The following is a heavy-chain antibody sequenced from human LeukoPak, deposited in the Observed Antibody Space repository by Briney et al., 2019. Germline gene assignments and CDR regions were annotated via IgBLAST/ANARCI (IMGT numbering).Heavy chain of an antibody. J-gene: IGHJ4*02. CDR2: IYYSGST. D-gene: IGHD4-17*01. V-gene: IGHV4-39*01. CDR1: GGSISSSSYY. Sequence: SETLSLTCTVSGGSISSSSYYWGWIRQPPGKGLEWIGSIYYSGSTYYNPSLKSRVTISVDTSKNQFSLKLSSVTAADTAVYYCARLVGVYGAKGGVDYWGQGTLVTVSS. CDR3: ARLVGVYGAKGGVDY.